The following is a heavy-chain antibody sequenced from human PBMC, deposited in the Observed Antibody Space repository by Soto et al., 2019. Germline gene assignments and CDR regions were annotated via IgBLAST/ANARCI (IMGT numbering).Heavy chain of an antibody. Sequence: QVQLVQSGAEVKKPGSSVKVSCKASGGTFSSYAISWVRQAPGQGLEWMGGIIPIFGTANYAQKFQGRVTITADESTSTAYMELSSLRSEDTAVYYCARDRTGPDSFYYYGMDVWGQGTTVTVSS. CDR2: IIPIFGTA. V-gene: IGHV1-69*01. CDR1: GGTFSSYA. CDR3: ARDRTGPDSFYYYGMDV. J-gene: IGHJ6*02.